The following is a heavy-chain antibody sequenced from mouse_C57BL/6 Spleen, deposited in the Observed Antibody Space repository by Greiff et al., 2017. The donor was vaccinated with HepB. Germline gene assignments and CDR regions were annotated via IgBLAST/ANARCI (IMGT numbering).Heavy chain of an antibody. CDR1: GYTFTDYN. Sequence: VHVKQSGPELVKPGASVKMSCKASGYTFTDYNMHWVKQSHGKSLEWIGYINPNNGGTSYNQKFKGKATMTVNKSSRTAYMELRSLTSEDSAVYYCARFETAQATACFAYWGQGTLVTVSA. J-gene: IGHJ3*01. CDR3: ARFETAQATACFAY. V-gene: IGHV1-22*01. D-gene: IGHD3-2*02. CDR2: INPNNGGT.